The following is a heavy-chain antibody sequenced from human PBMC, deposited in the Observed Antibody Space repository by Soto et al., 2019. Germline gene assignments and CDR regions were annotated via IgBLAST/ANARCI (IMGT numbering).Heavy chain of an antibody. J-gene: IGHJ4*02. CDR3: AREMRIDVAGTKGFDY. CDR1: GYTFTGYY. V-gene: IGHV1-2*04. D-gene: IGHD6-19*01. CDR2: INPNSGGT. Sequence: GASVKVSCKASGYTFTGYYMHWVRQAPGQGLEWMGWINPNSGGTNYAQKFQGWVTMTRDTSINTAYMELSRLRSDDTAVYYCAREMRIDVAGTKGFDYWGQGALVTVSS.